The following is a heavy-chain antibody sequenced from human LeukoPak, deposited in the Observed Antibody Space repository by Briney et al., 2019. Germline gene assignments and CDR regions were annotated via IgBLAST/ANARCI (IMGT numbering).Heavy chain of an antibody. CDR3: ARAYTAMVLDY. CDR1: GYTFTGYY. V-gene: IGHV1-2*02. CDR2: MNPSSGVT. D-gene: IGHD5-18*01. J-gene: IGHJ4*02. Sequence: ASVKVSCKASGYTFTGYYMHWVRQAPGQGLEWMGWMNPSSGVTNYAQKFQGRVTMTRDTSISTAYMELSSPRSEDTAVYYCARAYTAMVLDYWGQGTLVTVSS.